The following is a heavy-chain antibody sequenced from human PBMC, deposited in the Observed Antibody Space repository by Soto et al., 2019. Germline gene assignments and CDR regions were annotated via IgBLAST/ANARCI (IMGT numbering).Heavy chain of an antibody. J-gene: IGHJ6*02. D-gene: IGHD1-1*01. Sequence: PSGPLSLTCTVSGGSISSYYWSWIRQPPGKGLEWIGYIYYSGSTNYNPSLKSRVTISVDTPKNQFSLKLSSVTAADTAVYYCARGTSGWQIGSYYYRMDVWGQGSILTVSS. CDR2: IYYSGST. CDR1: GGSISSYY. V-gene: IGHV4-59*01. CDR3: ARGTSGWQIGSYYYRMDV.